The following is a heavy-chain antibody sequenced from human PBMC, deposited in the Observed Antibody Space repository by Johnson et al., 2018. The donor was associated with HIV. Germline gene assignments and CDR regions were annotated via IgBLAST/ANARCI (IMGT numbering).Heavy chain of an antibody. V-gene: IGHV3-53*01. D-gene: IGHD6-13*01. CDR1: GFTVSSNY. J-gene: IGHJ3*02. CDR2: IYSGGST. Sequence: VQLVESGGGLIQPGGSLRLSCAASGFTVSSNYMSWVRQAPGKGLEWVSVIYSGGSTYYADSVKGRFTISRDNSKNTLYLQMNSLRAEDTAVYYWARRRSSSSSWGPPDDAFDIWGQGTMVTVSS. CDR3: ARRRSSSSSWGPPDDAFDI.